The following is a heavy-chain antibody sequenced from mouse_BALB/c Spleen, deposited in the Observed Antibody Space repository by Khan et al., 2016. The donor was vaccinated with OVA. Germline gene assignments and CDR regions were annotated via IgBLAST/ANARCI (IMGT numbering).Heavy chain of an antibody. V-gene: IGHV3-1*02. CDR2: INYRGST. J-gene: IGHJ2*01. CDR1: GYSITSGYG. CDR3: ARTARIKY. D-gene: IGHD1-2*01. Sequence: EVQLQESGPGLVKPSQSLSLTCTVTGYSITSGYGWNWIRQFPGNKLEWMGYINYRGSTNYNPSLKRRISITLDTSKNQFFLHLHSVTTEDTATYYCARTARIKYWGQGTTLTVSS.